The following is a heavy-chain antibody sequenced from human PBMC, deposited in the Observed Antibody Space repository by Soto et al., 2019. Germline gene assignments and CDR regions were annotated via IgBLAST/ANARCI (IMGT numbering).Heavy chain of an antibody. Sequence: GASVKVSWKASGYSFSFYGIKWGMQAPGQGLEWMGWINPSDGNRNFAQKFEDRVTMTTATSTNTVFLELRSLKSDDTAIYYCARDRLRGYDSSGFYSWGQGTMVTVSS. V-gene: IGHV1-18*01. D-gene: IGHD3-22*01. CDR1: GYSFSFYG. CDR2: INPSDGNR. J-gene: IGHJ4*02. CDR3: ARDRLRGYDSSGFYS.